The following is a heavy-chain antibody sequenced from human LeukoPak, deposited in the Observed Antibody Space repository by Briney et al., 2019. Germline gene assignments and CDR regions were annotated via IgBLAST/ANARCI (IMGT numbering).Heavy chain of an antibody. V-gene: IGHV4-59*01. J-gene: IGHJ4*02. Sequence: PSETLSLTCTVSGGSISSYYWSWIRQPPGKGLEWIGYIYYSGSTNYNPSLKSRVIISVDTSKNQFSLKLSSVTAADTAVYYCARRLSENRGVGYFDYWGQGTLVTVSS. CDR3: ARRLSENRGVGYFDY. CDR1: GGSISSYY. D-gene: IGHD3-16*02. CDR2: IYYSGST.